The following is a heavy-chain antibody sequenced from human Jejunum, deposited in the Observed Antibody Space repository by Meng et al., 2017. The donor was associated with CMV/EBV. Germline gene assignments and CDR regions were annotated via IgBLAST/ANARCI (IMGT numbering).Heavy chain of an antibody. CDR3: AREGTNSYYFDY. J-gene: IGHJ4*02. CDR1: GDSSSSCDSY. CDR2: IYESGST. Sequence: VSGDSSSSCDSYWSWIRQPPGKGLEWIGYIYESGSTSYNPSLESRVTISVDTSKNQFSLKVMSVTAADTAVYYCAREGTNSYYFDYWGQGTLVTVSS. V-gene: IGHV4-30-4*01. D-gene: IGHD1-14*01.